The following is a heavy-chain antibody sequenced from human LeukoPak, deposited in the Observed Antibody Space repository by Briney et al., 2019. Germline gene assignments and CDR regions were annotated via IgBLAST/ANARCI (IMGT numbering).Heavy chain of an antibody. J-gene: IGHJ4*02. CDR1: GGSISSSNW. Sequence: SETLSLTCAVSGGSISSSNWWSWVRQPPGKGLEWIGEIYHSGSTNYNPSLKSRVTISVDKSKNQFSLKLSSVTAADTAVYYCARRIVVVPAAIFDYWGQGTLVTVSS. V-gene: IGHV4-4*02. D-gene: IGHD2-2*01. CDR2: IYHSGST. CDR3: ARRIVVVPAAIFDY.